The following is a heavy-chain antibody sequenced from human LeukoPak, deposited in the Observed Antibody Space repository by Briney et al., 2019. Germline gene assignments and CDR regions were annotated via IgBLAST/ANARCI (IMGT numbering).Heavy chain of an antibody. V-gene: IGHV3-30-3*01. CDR1: GFTFSSYA. D-gene: IGHD1-1*01. CDR3: ARVPSPQLCYFDY. J-gene: IGHJ4*02. Sequence: GGSLRLSCAASGFTFSSYAIHWVRQAPGKGLGWVAVISYDGSNKYYADSVKGRFTISRDNSKNTLYLQMNSLRAEDTAVYYCARVPSPQLCYFDYWGQGTMVTVSS. CDR2: ISYDGSNK.